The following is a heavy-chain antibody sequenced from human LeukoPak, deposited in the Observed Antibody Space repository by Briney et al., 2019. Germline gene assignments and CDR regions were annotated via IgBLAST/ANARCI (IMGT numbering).Heavy chain of an antibody. V-gene: IGHV3-7*01. CDR1: GFTLRNYW. CDR3: ARIGYSSSGFDY. J-gene: IGHJ4*02. CDR2: LKQDGSQT. D-gene: IGHD6-13*01. Sequence: PGGSLRLSRTASGFTLRNYWVSLVRQAPGKGLEWVANLKQDGSQTYYVASVEGRFTISRDNAKNSLFLQINSLRVEDTAVYYCARIGYSSSGFDYWGQGTLVTVSS.